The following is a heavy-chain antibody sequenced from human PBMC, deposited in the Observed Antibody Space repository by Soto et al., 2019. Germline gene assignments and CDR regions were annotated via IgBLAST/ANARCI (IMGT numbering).Heavy chain of an antibody. CDR2: LQTDGSHP. V-gene: IGHV3-74*01. D-gene: IGHD2-21*02. J-gene: IGHJ4*02. Sequence: EVQLVESGGGLVQPGGSLRLSCVASGFKFDYYWMHWVHQAPGGGLMWISRLQTDGSHPAYADSVKGRFTISRDNAKNTPYLQMNNLKDEDPAVNYWAGGGDPDYWGQGPLVTVSS. CDR1: GFKFDYYW. CDR3: AGGGDPDY.